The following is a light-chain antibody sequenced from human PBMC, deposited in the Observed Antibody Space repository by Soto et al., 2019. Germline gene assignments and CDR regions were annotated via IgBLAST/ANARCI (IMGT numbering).Light chain of an antibody. V-gene: IGLV4-60*03. CDR1: SGHSSYI. CDR2: VEGSGSY. CDR3: ETWDSNTHV. J-gene: IGLJ1*01. Sequence: QPVLTQSSSASASLGSSVKLTCTLSSGHSSYIIAWHQQQPGKAPRYLMKVEGSGSYNKGSGVPDRFSGSSSGADRYLTISNLQSEDEADYYCETWDSNTHVFGTGTKVTVL.